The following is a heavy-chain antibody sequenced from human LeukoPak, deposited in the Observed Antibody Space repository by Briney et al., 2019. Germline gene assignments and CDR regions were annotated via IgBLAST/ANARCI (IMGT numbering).Heavy chain of an antibody. V-gene: IGHV4-59*08. CDR1: GGSINSYY. CDR2: IYYSGST. J-gene: IGHJ5*02. Sequence: SETLSLTCTVSGGSINSYYWSWIRQPPGKGLEWIGYIYYSGSTNYNPSLKSRVTISVDTSNNKFSLKLTSLTAADAAVYYCARQAGITGIFRNWFDPWGQGTLVTVSS. D-gene: IGHD1-20*01. CDR3: ARQAGITGIFRNWFDP.